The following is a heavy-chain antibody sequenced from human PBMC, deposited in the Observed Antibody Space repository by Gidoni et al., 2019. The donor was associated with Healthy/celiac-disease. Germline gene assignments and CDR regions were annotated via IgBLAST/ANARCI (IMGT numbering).Heavy chain of an antibody. CDR2: ISYDGSNK. Sequence: QVQLVESGGGVVQPGRSLRLSCAASGFTFSSYAMHWVRQAPGKGLEWVAVISYDGSNKYYADSVKGRFTISRDNSKNTLYLQMNSLRAEDTAVYYCARDPDNWNDLGDAFDIWGQGTMVTVSS. J-gene: IGHJ3*02. CDR1: GFTFSSYA. V-gene: IGHV3-30*01. CDR3: ARDPDNWNDLGDAFDI. D-gene: IGHD1-20*01.